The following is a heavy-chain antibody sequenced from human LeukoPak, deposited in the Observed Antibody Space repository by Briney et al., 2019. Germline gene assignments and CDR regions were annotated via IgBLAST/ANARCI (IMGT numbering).Heavy chain of an antibody. D-gene: IGHD3-10*01. J-gene: IGHJ4*02. Sequence: GGSLRLSCAASGFMFSDYYMSWIRQVPGKGLEWISYISISGSDSYTSYADSVKGRFTISRDNAKNSLYLQMNSLRAEDTAMYYCARIYGSGSYYPYFDNWGQGTLVTVSS. CDR2: ISISGSDS. V-gene: IGHV3-11*03. CDR3: ARIYGSGSYYPYFDN. CDR1: GFMFSDYY.